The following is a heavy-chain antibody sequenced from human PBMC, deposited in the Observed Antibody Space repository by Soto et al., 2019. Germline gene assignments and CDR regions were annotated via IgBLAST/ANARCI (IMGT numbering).Heavy chain of an antibody. V-gene: IGHV1-69*13. CDR3: ARDDYCSGGSCYSGDY. Sequence: SVKVSCKASGGTFSSYAISWVRQAPGQGLEWMGGIIPIFGTANYAQKFQGRVTITADESTSTAYMELSSLRSEDTAVYYCARDDYCSGGSCYSGDYWGQGTLVTVSS. D-gene: IGHD2-15*01. J-gene: IGHJ4*02. CDR2: IIPIFGTA. CDR1: GGTFSSYA.